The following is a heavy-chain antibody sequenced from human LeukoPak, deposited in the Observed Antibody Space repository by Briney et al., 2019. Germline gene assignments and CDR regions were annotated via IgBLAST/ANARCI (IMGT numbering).Heavy chain of an antibody. CDR1: GGSISSSSYY. CDR2: IYYSGST. Sequence: SETLSLTCTVSGGSISSSSYYWGWIRQPPGKGLEWIGSIYYSGSTYYNPSLKSRVTMSVDTSKNQFSLKLSSVTAADTAVYYCQAGYSSGWADAFDIWGQGTMVTVSS. V-gene: IGHV4-39*01. CDR3: QAGYSSGWADAFDI. J-gene: IGHJ3*02. D-gene: IGHD6-19*01.